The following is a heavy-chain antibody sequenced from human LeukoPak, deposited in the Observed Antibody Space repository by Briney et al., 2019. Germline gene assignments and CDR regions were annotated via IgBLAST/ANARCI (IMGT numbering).Heavy chain of an antibody. CDR3: AREPLGSAYCGGDCLGAFDI. J-gene: IGHJ3*02. CDR2: IKHDGSEK. D-gene: IGHD2-21*02. CDR1: GFTFSNSI. Sequence: GGSLRLSCVGSGFTFSNSILSWVRQAPGKGLEWVASIKHDGSEKYYVDSVRGRFTISRDNTMNSLYLQMSSLRAEDTAVYYCAREPLGSAYCGGDCLGAFDIWGQGTMVTVSS. V-gene: IGHV3-7*03.